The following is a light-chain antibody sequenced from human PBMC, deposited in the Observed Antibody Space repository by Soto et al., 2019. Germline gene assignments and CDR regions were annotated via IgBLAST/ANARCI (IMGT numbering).Light chain of an antibody. Sequence: DIQMTQSPSSLSASVGDRVTITCQASQDISNYLNWYQQKPGKAPKLLIYDASTLETGVPSRFSGSGSGTDFTFTISSLQPEDIATYYCQQYDNLSLTFGGGTKVEIK. CDR2: DAS. CDR1: QDISNY. CDR3: QQYDNLSLT. V-gene: IGKV1-33*01. J-gene: IGKJ4*01.